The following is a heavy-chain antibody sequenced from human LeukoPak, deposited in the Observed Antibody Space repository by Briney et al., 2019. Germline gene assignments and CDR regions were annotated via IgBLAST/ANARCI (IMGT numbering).Heavy chain of an antibody. CDR1: GGTFSSYA. V-gene: IGHV1-69*04. CDR2: IIPILGIA. CDR3: ARGYGLVGTLVDY. Sequence: VASVKVSCKASGGTFSSYAISWVRQAPGQGLEWMGRIIPILGIANYAQKFQGRVTVTRDTSISTANMELSNLRLDDTAVYYCARGYGLVGTLVDYWGEGTLVTVSS. D-gene: IGHD1-7*01. J-gene: IGHJ4*02.